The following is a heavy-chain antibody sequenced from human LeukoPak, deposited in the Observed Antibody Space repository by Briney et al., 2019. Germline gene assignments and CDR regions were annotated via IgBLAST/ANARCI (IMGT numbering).Heavy chain of an antibody. D-gene: IGHD3-10*01. CDR2: IYTSGST. V-gene: IGHV4-4*07. CDR3: ARLRETLDAFHV. J-gene: IGHJ3*01. CDR1: GGSISSYY. Sequence: PSETLSLTCTVSGGSISSYYWSWIRQPAGKGLEWIGRIYTSGSTNYNPSLKSRVTISVDTSKNQFSLKLNSVTAADTAVYYCARLRETLDAFHVWGQGTMVTVSS.